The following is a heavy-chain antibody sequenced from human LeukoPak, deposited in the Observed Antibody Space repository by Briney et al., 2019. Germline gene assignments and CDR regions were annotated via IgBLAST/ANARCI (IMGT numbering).Heavy chain of an antibody. J-gene: IGHJ4*02. CDR1: GFTFSNYG. D-gene: IGHD5-24*01. Sequence: GGSLRLSCIASGFTFSNYGMSWVRQAPGKGLEWVANIKQDGSKKSYVDSVKGRFTISRDNAKNSLYLQMNSLRAEDTAIYYRTRVGYIDEGIDYWGQGTLVTVSS. CDR2: IKQDGSKK. CDR3: TRVGYIDEGIDY. V-gene: IGHV3-7*04.